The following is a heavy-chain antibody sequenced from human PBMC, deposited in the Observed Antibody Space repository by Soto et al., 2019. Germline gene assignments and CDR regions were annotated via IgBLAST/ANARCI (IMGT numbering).Heavy chain of an antibody. V-gene: IGHV4-34*01. CDR2: INHSGST. D-gene: IGHD3-10*01. Sequence: QVQLQQWGAGLLKPSETLSLTCAVYGGSFGGYYWSWIRQPPGKGLEWIGEINHSGSTNYNPSLKSRVTISVDTSKNQFSLKLSSVTAADTAVYYCARGGYMVRGAGYFDLWGRGTLVTVSS. J-gene: IGHJ2*01. CDR1: GGSFGGYY. CDR3: ARGGYMVRGAGYFDL.